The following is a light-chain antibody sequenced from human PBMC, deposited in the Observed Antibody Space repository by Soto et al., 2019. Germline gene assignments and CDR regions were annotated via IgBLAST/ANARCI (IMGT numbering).Light chain of an antibody. J-gene: IGKJ5*01. CDR1: QTISSW. Sequence: DIQMTQSPSTLSGSVGDRVTITCRASQTISSWLAWHQQKPGKAPKLLIYKASTLKSGVPSRFSGSGSGTEFTLTINGLQPDDFATYYCQQYSSYSPITFGQGTRLEIK. CDR3: QQYSSYSPIT. CDR2: KAS. V-gene: IGKV1-5*03.